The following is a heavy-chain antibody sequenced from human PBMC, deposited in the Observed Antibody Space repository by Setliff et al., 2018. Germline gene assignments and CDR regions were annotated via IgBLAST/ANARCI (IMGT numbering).Heavy chain of an antibody. V-gene: IGHV4-39*01. Sequence: SETLSLTCTVSGGSISSSGYYWSWIRQSPGMGLEWIGSIYYRGSTYYNPSFKSRLTISVDTSQNQFSLKLSSATAADTAIYYCARIKDEYFQNWGQGTLVTVSS. J-gene: IGHJ1*01. CDR1: GGSISSSGYY. CDR3: ARIKDEYFQN. CDR2: IYYRGST.